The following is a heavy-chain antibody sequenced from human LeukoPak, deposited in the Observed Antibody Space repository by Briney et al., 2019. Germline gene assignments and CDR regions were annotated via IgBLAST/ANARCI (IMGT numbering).Heavy chain of an antibody. Sequence: GASVKISCKASGYTFTSSDINWARQAAGQGLEWMGWINPNSGRTGYAQKFQGRVTMTANTSISTAYMELSSLRFDDTAVYYCARGRSGLAAAGTYDYWGQGTLITVSS. V-gene: IGHV1-8*01. CDR1: GYTFTSSD. D-gene: IGHD6-13*01. CDR3: ARGRSGLAAAGTYDY. J-gene: IGHJ4*02. CDR2: INPNSGRT.